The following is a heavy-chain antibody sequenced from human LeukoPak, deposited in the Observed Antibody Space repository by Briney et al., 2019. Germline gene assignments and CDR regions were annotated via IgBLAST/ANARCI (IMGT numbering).Heavy chain of an antibody. CDR1: GYSFTSYW. V-gene: IGHV5-10-1*01. CDR3: ARPYCSSTSCFYDYYFDY. CDR2: IDPSDSYT. D-gene: IGHD2-2*01. J-gene: IGHJ4*02. Sequence: GESLKISCKGSGYSFTSYWIGWVRQMPGKGLEWMGRIDPSDSYTNYSPSFQGHVTISADKSISTAYLQWSSLKASDTAMYYCARPYCSSTSCFYDYYFDYWGQGTLVTVSS.